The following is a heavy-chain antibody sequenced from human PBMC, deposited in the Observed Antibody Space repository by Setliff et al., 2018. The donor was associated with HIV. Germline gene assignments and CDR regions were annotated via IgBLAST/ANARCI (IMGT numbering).Heavy chain of an antibody. Sequence: PGGSLRLSCAASGFSVSSSYMSWVRRAPGKGLEWVSIIYSGGSTFYADSVKGRFTISRDNSNSTLFLQMDDLRAEDTAMYYCARAHGYGSFDYWGQGTLVTVSS. J-gene: IGHJ4*02. CDR1: GFSVSSSY. V-gene: IGHV3-53*01. D-gene: IGHD5-18*01. CDR2: IYSGGST. CDR3: ARAHGYGSFDY.